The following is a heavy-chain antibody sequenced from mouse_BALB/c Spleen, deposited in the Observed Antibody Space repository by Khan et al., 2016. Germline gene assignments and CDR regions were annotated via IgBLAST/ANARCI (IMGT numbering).Heavy chain of an antibody. J-gene: IGHJ3*01. Sequence: IPLVQSGAELVRPGALVKLSCKASGFNIKDYYMHWVKQRPEQGLEWIGWIDPENGNTIYDPKFQGKASITADTSSNTAYLQLSSLTSEDTAVYYCALDGSWFAYWGQGTLVTVSA. CDR1: GFNIKDYY. CDR3: ALDGSWFAY. CDR2: IDPENGNT. D-gene: IGHD2-3*01. V-gene: IGHV14-1*02.